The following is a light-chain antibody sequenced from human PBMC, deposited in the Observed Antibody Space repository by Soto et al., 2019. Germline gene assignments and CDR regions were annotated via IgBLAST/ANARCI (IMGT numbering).Light chain of an antibody. CDR2: LGS. CDR1: QSLLHSIGYSY. V-gene: IGKV2-28*01. CDR3: MQALQTPWT. Sequence: IVMTQSPLSLPVTPGEPASISCRSSQSLLHSIGYSYLDWYLQKPGQSPQLLIYLGSNRASGVPDRFSGSGSGTDFTLKISRVEAEDVGVYYCMQALQTPWTFGQGTKVEIK. J-gene: IGKJ1*01.